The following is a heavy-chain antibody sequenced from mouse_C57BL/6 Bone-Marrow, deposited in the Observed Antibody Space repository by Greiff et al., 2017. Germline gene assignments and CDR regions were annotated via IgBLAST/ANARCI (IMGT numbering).Heavy chain of an antibody. J-gene: IGHJ2*01. CDR3: ASFDGNYFDF. Sequence: EVQLQQSGAELVRPGASVKLSCTASGFNIKDDYIHWVKQRPEQGLEWIGWIDPEIGDTEYASKFQGKATITSDTSSNTAYLQLSSLTSEDTAVYYCASFDGNYFDFWGQGAPLTVAS. CDR2: IDPEIGDT. D-gene: IGHD2-3*01. V-gene: IGHV14-4*01. CDR1: GFNIKDDY.